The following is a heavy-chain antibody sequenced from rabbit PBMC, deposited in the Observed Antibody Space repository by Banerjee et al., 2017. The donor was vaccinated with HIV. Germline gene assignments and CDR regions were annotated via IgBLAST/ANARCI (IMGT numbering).Heavy chain of an antibody. V-gene: IGHV1S47*01. Sequence: QEQLEETGGGLVQPGGSLTLSCKASGFDFTNYYICWVRQAPGKGLEWIGMTYPGKTNTDYASWVNGRFTISSNTNQNTVSLQMNSLTAADTATYFCARCASSSGYPPYGMDLWGQGTLVTVS. CDR3: ARCASSSGYPPYGMDL. D-gene: IGHD1-1*01. CDR2: TYPGKTNT. J-gene: IGHJ3*01. CDR1: GFDFTNYY.